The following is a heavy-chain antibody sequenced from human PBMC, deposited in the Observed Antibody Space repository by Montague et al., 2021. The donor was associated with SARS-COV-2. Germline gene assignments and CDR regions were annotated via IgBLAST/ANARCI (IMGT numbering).Heavy chain of an antibody. D-gene: IGHD3-10*01. J-gene: IGHJ6*02. CDR1: GFNFDTYA. V-gene: IGHV3-9*01. Sequence: SLRLSCAASGFNFDTYAMNWVRQGPGKGLEWVSGISRNSGSIVYADSVKGRFTIFRDNAKKSLYLHMNSLRAEDTALYYCAKVPRRIVTMVRGVIFYYYYGVDVWGPGTTVSVSS. CDR3: AKVPRRIVTMVRGVIFYYYYGVDV. CDR2: ISRNSGSI.